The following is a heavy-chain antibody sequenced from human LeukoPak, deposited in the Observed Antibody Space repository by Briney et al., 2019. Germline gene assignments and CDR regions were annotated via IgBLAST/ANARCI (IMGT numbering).Heavy chain of an antibody. CDR2: IYHSGST. CDR1: GGSISSGGYY. Sequence: PSETLSLTCTVSGGSISSGGYYWSWIRQPPGKGLEWIGYIYHSGSTYYNPSLKSRVTISVDTSKNQFSLKLSSVTAAGTAVYYCARGYSYGWSVPLYYFDYWGQGTLVTVSS. J-gene: IGHJ4*02. CDR3: ARGYSYGWSVPLYYFDY. D-gene: IGHD5-18*01. V-gene: IGHV4-30-2*02.